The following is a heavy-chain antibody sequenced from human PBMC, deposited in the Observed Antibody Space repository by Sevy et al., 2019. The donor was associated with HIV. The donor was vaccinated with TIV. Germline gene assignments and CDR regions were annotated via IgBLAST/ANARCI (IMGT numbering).Heavy chain of an antibody. J-gene: IGHJ4*02. D-gene: IGHD3-22*01. V-gene: IGHV3-9*01. CDR1: GFTFDDYV. CDR3: AKGFTMIVVGFFDY. Sequence: GGSLRLSCAASGFTFDDYVMHWVRQAPGKGLEWVSGISWNSGSIGYADSVKGRFTISRDNAKNSLYLQMNSLRAEDTALYYCAKGFTMIVVGFFDYWGQGTLVTVSS. CDR2: ISWNSGSI.